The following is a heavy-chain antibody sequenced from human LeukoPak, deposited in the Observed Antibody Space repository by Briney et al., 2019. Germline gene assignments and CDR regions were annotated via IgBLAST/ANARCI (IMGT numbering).Heavy chain of an antibody. Sequence: PGGSPRLSCAACGFTLSSYSMNWVRQAPGKGLEWVSSISSSGIYKYFADSVKGRFTVSRDNAKNSLYLQMNSLRAEDTAVYYCAIYVAIAAAAIGFHYWGQGTLVTVSS. CDR3: AIYVAIAAAAIGFHY. CDR1: GFTLSSYS. V-gene: IGHV3-21*04. J-gene: IGHJ4*02. D-gene: IGHD6-13*01. CDR2: ISSSGIYK.